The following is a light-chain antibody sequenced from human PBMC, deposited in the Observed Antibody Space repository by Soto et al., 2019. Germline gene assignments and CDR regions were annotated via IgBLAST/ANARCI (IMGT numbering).Light chain of an antibody. J-gene: IGKJ1*01. CDR1: QGIRND. CDR2: AAS. CDR3: LQDYNSPRT. V-gene: IGKV1-6*01. Sequence: AIQMTQSPSSLSASVGDRVTITCRASQGIRNDLGWYQQKPGKDPKLLIYAASSLQSGVPSRFIGSGSGKDFTLTISSLQPEDFATYYCLQDYNSPRTFGQGNKVEIK.